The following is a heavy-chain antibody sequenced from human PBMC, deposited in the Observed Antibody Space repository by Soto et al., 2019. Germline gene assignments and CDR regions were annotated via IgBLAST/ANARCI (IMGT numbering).Heavy chain of an antibody. J-gene: IGHJ4*02. V-gene: IGHV3-66*01. CDR3: ETRMTTAPY. CDR2: IYSDGGT. CDR1: GFTVSNNY. D-gene: IGHD4-17*01. Sequence: EVQLVQSGGGLVQPGGSLRLSCAASGFTVSNNYLSWVRQAPGKGLQWVSLIYSDGGTDYAESVKGRFTISRDNSKNTLYLQMNSLKAEDTAIYYCETRMTTAPYWGQGTLVTVSS.